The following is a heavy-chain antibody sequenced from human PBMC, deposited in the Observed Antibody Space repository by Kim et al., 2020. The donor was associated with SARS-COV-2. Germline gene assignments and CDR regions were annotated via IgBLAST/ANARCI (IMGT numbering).Heavy chain of an antibody. J-gene: IGHJ4*02. D-gene: IGHD6-19*01. V-gene: IGHV3-23*01. CDR3: AKTIAVGGSYYLDY. Sequence: SVKGRFTISADMAKNTVYLQMNNLRVDDTAVYFCAKTIAVGGSYYLDYWGQGTLVTVSS.